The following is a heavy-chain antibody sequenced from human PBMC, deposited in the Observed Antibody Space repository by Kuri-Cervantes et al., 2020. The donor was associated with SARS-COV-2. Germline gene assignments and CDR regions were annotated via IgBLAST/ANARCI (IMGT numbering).Heavy chain of an antibody. D-gene: IGHD3-22*01. V-gene: IGHV1-69*13. CDR1: GGTFSSYA. CDR3: ALGYWGSGYPRHYYHMDV. Sequence: SVKVSCKASGGTFSSYAISWVRQAPGQGLEWMGGIIPIFGTANYAQKFQGRVTITADESTSTAYMELSSLRSEDTAVYYCALGYWGSGYPRHYYHMDVWGKGTTVTVSS. CDR2: IIPIFGTA. J-gene: IGHJ6*03.